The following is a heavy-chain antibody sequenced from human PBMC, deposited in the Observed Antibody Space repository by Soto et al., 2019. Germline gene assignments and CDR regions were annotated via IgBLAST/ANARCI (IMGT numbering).Heavy chain of an antibody. CDR1: GFTFSSYG. D-gene: IGHD3-10*01. V-gene: IGHV3-30*03. CDR3: ARRGASYYYYGMDV. CDR2: ISYDGSNK. Sequence: GGSLRLSCAASGFTFSSYGMHWVRQAPGKGLEWVAVISYDGSNKYYADSVKGRFTISRDNSKNTLYLQMNSLRAEDTAVYYCARRGASYYYYGMDVWAKGPRSPSP. J-gene: IGHJ6*02.